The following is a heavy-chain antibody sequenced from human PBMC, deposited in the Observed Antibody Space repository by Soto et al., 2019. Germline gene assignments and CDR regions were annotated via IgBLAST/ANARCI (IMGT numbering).Heavy chain of an antibody. Sequence: SVKGSCKASGYTFTTHAMHWGRQAPVQSLEWMGWINGGTGQTKHSQRFQGRVNITRDTSASTAYMELSSLRSEDTAVYYCARGKGMEENYYYYGLDIWGQGTTVTVSS. D-gene: IGHD1-1*01. CDR1: GYTFTTHA. CDR2: INGGTGQT. J-gene: IGHJ6*02. CDR3: ARGKGMEENYYYYGLDI. V-gene: IGHV1-3*01.